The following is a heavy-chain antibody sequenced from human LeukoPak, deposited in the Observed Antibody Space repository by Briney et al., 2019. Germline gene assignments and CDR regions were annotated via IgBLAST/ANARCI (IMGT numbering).Heavy chain of an antibody. CDR1: GYEFATYW. Sequence: GESLKISCKTSGYEFATYWIAWVRQMPGKGLEWMGIIYPGDSDTRYSPSFQGQVTISADEAIIAAYLHWSSLKASDTAMYYCARQADYNILTGYYKGHLDYWGQGTLVTVSS. V-gene: IGHV5-51*01. CDR3: ARQADYNILTGYYKGHLDY. J-gene: IGHJ4*02. CDR2: IYPGDSDT. D-gene: IGHD3-9*01.